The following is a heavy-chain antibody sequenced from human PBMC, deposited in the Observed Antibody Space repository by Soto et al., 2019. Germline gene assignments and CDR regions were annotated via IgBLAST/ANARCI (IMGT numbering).Heavy chain of an antibody. Sequence: EVQLVESGGGLVKPGGSLRLSCAASGFTFSNAWMSWVRQAPGKGLEWVGRIKSKTDGGTTDYAAPVKGRFTISRDDSKNTLYLQMNSLKTEDTAVYYCTTDLDSGTVFDYWGQGTLVTVSS. J-gene: IGHJ4*02. D-gene: IGHD1-1*01. CDR2: IKSKTDGGTT. V-gene: IGHV3-15*01. CDR3: TTDLDSGTVFDY. CDR1: GFTFSNAW.